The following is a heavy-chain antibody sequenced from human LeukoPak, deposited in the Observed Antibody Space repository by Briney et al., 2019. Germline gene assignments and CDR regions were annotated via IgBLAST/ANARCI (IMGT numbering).Heavy chain of an antibody. CDR2: IYYGGST. CDR1: GGSIISSTFY. CDR3: ARGRLIPLIVVVIPSYYYYGMDV. Sequence: PSETLSLTCTVSGGSIISSTFYWGWVRQPPGKGLEWIGSIYYGGSTYYSPSLKSRVTISVDTSKNQFSLRLSSVTAADTAVYYCARGRLIPLIVVVIPSYYYYGMDVWGQGTTVTVSS. V-gene: IGHV4-39*01. D-gene: IGHD3-22*01. J-gene: IGHJ6*02.